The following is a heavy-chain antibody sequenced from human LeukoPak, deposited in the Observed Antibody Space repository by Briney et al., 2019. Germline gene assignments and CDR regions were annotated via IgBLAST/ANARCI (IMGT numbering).Heavy chain of an antibody. Sequence: SETLSLTCTVSGGSISNTSYFWGWIRQPPGKGLEWIGNIYHTGTTYYNPSLKSRVTLSVDTSKNQFSLNPSPVTAADTAVYYCASFNRKVTGTLSFDSWGQGTLVTVSS. CDR2: IYHTGTT. V-gene: IGHV4-39*01. J-gene: IGHJ4*02. CDR3: ASFNRKVTGTLSFDS. CDR1: GGSISNTSYF. D-gene: IGHD6-19*01.